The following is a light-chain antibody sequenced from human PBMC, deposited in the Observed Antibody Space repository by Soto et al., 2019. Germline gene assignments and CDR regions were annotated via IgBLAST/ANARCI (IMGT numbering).Light chain of an antibody. CDR1: GSNIGRNT. J-gene: IGLJ1*01. CDR3: ATWEDSLNGYV. V-gene: IGLV1-44*01. Sequence: QSVLTQPPSASGTPGQRITISCSGSGSNIGRNTVTWYQQLPGTAPKLLIYTNNQRPSGVPDRFSGSRSGTSASLAISGLQSGDEADYYCATWEDSLNGYVFGTGTKVTVL. CDR2: TNN.